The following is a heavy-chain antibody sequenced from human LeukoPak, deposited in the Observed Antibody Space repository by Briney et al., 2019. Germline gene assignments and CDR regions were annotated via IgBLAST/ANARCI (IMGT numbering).Heavy chain of an antibody. CDR3: AKGYYGSGSYSLEYFQH. J-gene: IGHJ1*01. CDR2: IGGSGDNT. CDR1: GFIFSGYA. V-gene: IGHV3-23*01. Sequence: GGSLRPSCAASGFIFSGYAMSWVRQAPGKGLEWVSSIGGSGDNTYYADSVKGRFTISRDNSKNTLYLQINSLRAEDTAVYYCAKGYYGSGSYSLEYFQHWGQGTLVTVSS. D-gene: IGHD3-10*01.